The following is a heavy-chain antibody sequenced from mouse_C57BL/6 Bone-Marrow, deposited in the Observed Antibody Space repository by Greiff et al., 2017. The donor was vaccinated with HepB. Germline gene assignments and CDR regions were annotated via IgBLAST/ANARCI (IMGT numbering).Heavy chain of an antibody. V-gene: IGHV1-55*01. D-gene: IGHD1-1*01. J-gene: IGHJ3*01. Sequence: QVQLQQPGAELVKPGASVKMSCKASGYTFTSYWITWVKQRPGQGLEWIGDIYPGSGSTNYNEKFKSKATLTVDTSSSTAYMQLSSLTSEDSAVYYCAYYYGSSLWFAYWGQGTLVTVSA. CDR3: AYYYGSSLWFAY. CDR2: IYPGSGST. CDR1: GYTFTSYW.